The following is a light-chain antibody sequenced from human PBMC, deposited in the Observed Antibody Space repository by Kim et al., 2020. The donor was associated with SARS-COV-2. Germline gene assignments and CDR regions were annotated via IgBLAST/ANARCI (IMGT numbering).Light chain of an antibody. V-gene: IGKV1-17*01. CDR3: LQHTDYPWT. CDR2: AAT. CDR1: QGITND. J-gene: IGKJ1*01. Sequence: IQMTQSPSSLSASVGDRVTITCRASQGITNDLGWYQQKPGESPKLLIYAATNLQSGVPSRFSGSGSGTEFTLTISSLQPEDFATYYCLQHTDYPWTFGQGTKVDIK.